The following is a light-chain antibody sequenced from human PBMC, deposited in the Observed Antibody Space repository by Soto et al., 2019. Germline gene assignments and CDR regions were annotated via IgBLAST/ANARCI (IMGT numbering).Light chain of an antibody. CDR1: QSVRSW. CDR2: DAS. V-gene: IGKV1-5*01. Sequence: DIQMTQSPSTLSASVGDRVTITCRASQSVRSWLAWYQQKPGRAPKFLIYDASSLESGVPSRFSGSGSGTEFTFTISNLQPDDFATYSCQQYDNYPLTFGGGTKVEI. J-gene: IGKJ4*01. CDR3: QQYDNYPLT.